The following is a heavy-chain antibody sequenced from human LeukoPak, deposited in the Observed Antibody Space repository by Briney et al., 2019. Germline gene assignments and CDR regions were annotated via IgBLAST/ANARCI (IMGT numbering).Heavy chain of an antibody. Sequence: SETLSLTCTVSGVSISSSNWWSWVRQPPGKGLECIGEIYHLGATNYNPSLKSRVTISVDKSKNQFSLKLSSVTAADTAVYYCARHTLWFGERVPYFDYWGQGTLVTVSS. CDR1: GVSISSSNW. CDR3: ARHTLWFGERVPYFDY. CDR2: IYHLGAT. D-gene: IGHD3-10*01. J-gene: IGHJ4*02. V-gene: IGHV4-4*02.